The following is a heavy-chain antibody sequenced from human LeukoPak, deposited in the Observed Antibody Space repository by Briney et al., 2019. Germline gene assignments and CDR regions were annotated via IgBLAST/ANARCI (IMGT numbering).Heavy chain of an antibody. J-gene: IGHJ4*02. D-gene: IGHD3-3*01. CDR1: GFTFSSYW. V-gene: IGHV3-74*01. CDR3: ARGGYYGSGRYYFDS. CDR2: IKSDGSNT. Sequence: GGSLRLSCAASGFTFSSYWMHWVRQAPGKGLVWVSRIKSDGSNTNYADSVKGRFTISRDNAKNTLHLQMNSLRAEDTAVYYCARGGYYGSGRYYFDSWGQGTLVSVSS.